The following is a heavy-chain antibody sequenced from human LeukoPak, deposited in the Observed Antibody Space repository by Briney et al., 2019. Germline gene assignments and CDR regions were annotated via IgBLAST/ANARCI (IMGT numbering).Heavy chain of an antibody. CDR1: GFSLSTSGMR. Sequence: SGPALVKPTQTHTLTCTFSGFSLSTSGMRVSWIRQPPGKALEWLARIDWDDDKFYSTSLKTRLTISKDTSKNQVVLTMTNMDPVDTATYYCARSSGGYYRFDYWGQGTLVTVSS. J-gene: IGHJ4*02. CDR2: IDWDDDK. V-gene: IGHV2-70*04. CDR3: ARSSGGYYRFDY. D-gene: IGHD1-26*01.